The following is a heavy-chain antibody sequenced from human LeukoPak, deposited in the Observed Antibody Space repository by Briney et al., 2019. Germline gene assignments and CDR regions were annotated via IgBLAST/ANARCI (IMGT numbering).Heavy chain of an antibody. CDR2: IRASGDTT. CDR1: GFTFSNYA. V-gene: IGHV3-23*01. Sequence: GGSLRLSCTASGFTFSNYAMSWVRQAPGKGLQWVADIRASGDTTHYADSVKGRFTISRDNSKNTLYLQMNSLRAEDTAVYYCAKNFASAWNYYMDVWGKRTTVTVSS. CDR3: AKNFASAWNYYMDV. D-gene: IGHD6-19*01. J-gene: IGHJ6*03.